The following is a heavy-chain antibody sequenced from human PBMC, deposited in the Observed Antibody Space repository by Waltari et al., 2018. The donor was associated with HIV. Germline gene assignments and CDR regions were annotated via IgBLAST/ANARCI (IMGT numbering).Heavy chain of an antibody. CDR3: ARRPRMAGFYLYYGMDV. V-gene: IGHV4-39*01. J-gene: IGHJ6*02. CDR1: GGSVIHSDYY. CDR2: IYYTGTT. Sequence: QLQLQQSGPGLVKPSETLSLPCTVSGGSVIHSDYYWDFIRQSPGKGLEWIGNIYYTGTTFYNPSLKSRVTMSADLSKNQFSLRLRSVTAADTAIYYCARRPRMAGFYLYYGMDVWGQGTTVTVSS. D-gene: IGHD2-8*01.